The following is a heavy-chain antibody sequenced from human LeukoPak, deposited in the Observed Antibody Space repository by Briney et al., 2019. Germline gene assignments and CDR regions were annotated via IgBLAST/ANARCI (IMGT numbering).Heavy chain of an antibody. CDR1: GGSISGYY. CDR3: ARSSYISGQERLDY. Sequence: SETLSLTCTVSGGSISGYYWNWIRQAPGKGLEWIGYIYSSGNTNYNPSLESRVTISVDTSKNQFSLKLSSVTAADTAVYYCARSSYISGQERLDYWGQGTLVTVSS. V-gene: IGHV4-59*08. CDR2: IYSSGNT. J-gene: IGHJ4*02. D-gene: IGHD6-19*01.